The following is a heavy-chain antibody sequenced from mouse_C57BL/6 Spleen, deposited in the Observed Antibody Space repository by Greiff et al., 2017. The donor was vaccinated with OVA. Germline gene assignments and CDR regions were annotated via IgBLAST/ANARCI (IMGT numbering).Heavy chain of an antibody. D-gene: IGHD1-1*01. CDR1: GYSFTGYF. V-gene: IGHV1-20*01. Sequence: EVQLQQSGPELVKPGASVKISCKASGYSFTGYFMNWVMQSHGKSLEWIGRINPYNGDTFYNQKFKGKATLTVDKSSSTAHMELRSLTSEDSAVYYCARSPYGSSYEFAYWGQGTLVTVSA. J-gene: IGHJ3*01. CDR2: INPYNGDT. CDR3: ARSPYGSSYEFAY.